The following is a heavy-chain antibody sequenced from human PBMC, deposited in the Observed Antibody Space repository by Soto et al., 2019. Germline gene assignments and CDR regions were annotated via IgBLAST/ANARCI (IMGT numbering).Heavy chain of an antibody. CDR3: ARDSGSYHRYFDY. J-gene: IGHJ4*02. CDR2: IWYDGSNK. Sequence: GGSLRLSCAASGFTFSSYGMHWVRQAPGKGLEWVAVIWYDGSNKYYADSVKGRFTISRDNSKNPLYLQMNSLRAEDTAVYYCARDSGSYHRYFDYWGQGTIVTVSS. V-gene: IGHV3-33*01. CDR1: GFTFSSYG. D-gene: IGHD1-26*01.